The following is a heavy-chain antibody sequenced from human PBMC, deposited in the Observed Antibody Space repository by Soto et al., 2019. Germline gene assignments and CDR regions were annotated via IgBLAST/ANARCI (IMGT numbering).Heavy chain of an antibody. CDR2: ISSSSSTI. D-gene: IGHD6-6*01. V-gene: IGHV3-48*02. J-gene: IGHJ4*02. CDR1: GFTFSSYS. Sequence: EVQLVESGGGLVQPGGSLRLSCAASGFTFSSYSMNWVRQAPGKGLEWVSYISSSSSTIYYADSVKGRFTISRDNAKNSLYLQMNSLRDEDTAVYYCARDLYGIAARGLVYYFDYWGQGTLVTVSS. CDR3: ARDLYGIAARGLVYYFDY.